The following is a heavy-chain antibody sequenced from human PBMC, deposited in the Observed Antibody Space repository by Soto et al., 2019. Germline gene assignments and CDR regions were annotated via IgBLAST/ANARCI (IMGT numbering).Heavy chain of an antibody. Sequence: EVQLVQSGAEVKKPGESLKISCKGSGYSFTSYWIGWVRQMPGKGLESMGIIYPGDSDTRYSPAFQGQVTISADKSXSTANXQWSSLKASDTARYYCARPLSPSSGYDAFDIWGXXXX. CDR1: GYSFTSYW. V-gene: IGHV5-51*03. CDR2: IYPGDSDT. D-gene: IGHD5-12*01. CDR3: ARPLSPSSGYDAFDI. J-gene: IGHJ3*02.